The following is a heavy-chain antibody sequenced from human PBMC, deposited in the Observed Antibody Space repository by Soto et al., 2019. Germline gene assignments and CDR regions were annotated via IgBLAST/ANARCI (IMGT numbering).Heavy chain of an antibody. CDR3: AHSYHNYYDSSGYPPVWYFDL. Sequence: QITLKESGPTLVKPTQTLTLTCTFSGFSLSTSGVGVGWIRQPPGKALEWLALIYWDDDKRYSPSLKSRLTITKDTSKNQVVLTMTNMDPVDTATYYCAHSYHNYYDSSGYPPVWYFDLWGRGTLVTVSS. CDR1: GFSLSTSGVG. D-gene: IGHD3-22*01. J-gene: IGHJ2*01. V-gene: IGHV2-5*02. CDR2: IYWDDDK.